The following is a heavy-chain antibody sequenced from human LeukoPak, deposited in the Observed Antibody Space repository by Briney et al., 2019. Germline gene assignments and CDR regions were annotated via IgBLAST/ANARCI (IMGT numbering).Heavy chain of an antibody. CDR1: GFNFANHA. V-gene: IGHV3-23*01. CDR2: ISGGGDIT. Sequence: GGSLRLSCAASGFNFANHAMSWVRQAPGKGLEWVSAISGGGDITYYADSVKGRFTISKDNSKDTLFLQMHSLRPGDTAVYYCVREDTPATANYWGQGTLVTISS. D-gene: IGHD2-21*02. J-gene: IGHJ4*02. CDR3: VREDTPATANY.